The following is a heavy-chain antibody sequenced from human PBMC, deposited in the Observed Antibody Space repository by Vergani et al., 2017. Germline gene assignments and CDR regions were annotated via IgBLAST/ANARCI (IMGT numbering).Heavy chain of an antibody. CDR3: GRDAFKGKPDVVDI. CDR2: ISIDGSIT. CDR1: GFTLTNYD. D-gene: IGHD2-21*01. Sequence: QVQLVESGGGVVQPGRSLRVSCAGSGFTLTNYDMHWVRQAPGTGLEWVAVISIDGSITQYGDSVKGRVTITRDNSKNTLYLQMTSLGGDDTAVYYCGRDAFKGKPDVVDIWGQGTMVTVSS. J-gene: IGHJ3*02. V-gene: IGHV3-30*19.